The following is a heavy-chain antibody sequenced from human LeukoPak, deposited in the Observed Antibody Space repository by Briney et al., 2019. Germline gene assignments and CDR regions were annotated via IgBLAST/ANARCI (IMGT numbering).Heavy chain of an antibody. V-gene: IGHV3-9*01. D-gene: IGHD6-19*01. CDR1: GFTFDDYA. CDR3: AKDLAGTDD. CDR2: ISWNSGSI. Sequence: GRSLRLSCAASGFTFDDYAMHWVRQAPGKGLEWVPGISWNSGSIGYADSVKGRFTISRDNARNSLYLQMNSLRAEDTALYYCAKDLAGTDDWGQGTLVTVSS. J-gene: IGHJ4*02.